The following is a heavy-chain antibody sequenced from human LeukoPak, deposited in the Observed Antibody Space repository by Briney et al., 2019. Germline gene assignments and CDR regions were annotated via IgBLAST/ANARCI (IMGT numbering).Heavy chain of an antibody. CDR3: AKATTISAAGSHFVY. CDR1: GFTSSNYA. J-gene: IGHJ4*02. V-gene: IGHV3-23*01. D-gene: IGHD6-13*01. Sequence: GGSLRLSCVDSGFTSSNYAMSWVRQAPGGGLEWVAAISGNGGTTYYADSVKGRFTISRDNSKNTLYLQMNSLRAEDTAVFYCAKATTISAAGSHFVYWGQGTLVTISS. CDR2: ISGNGGTT.